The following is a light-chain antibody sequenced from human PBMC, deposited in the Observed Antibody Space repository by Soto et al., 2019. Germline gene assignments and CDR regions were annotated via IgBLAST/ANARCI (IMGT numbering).Light chain of an antibody. CDR2: DAS. CDR3: QHFNSYRQIT. CDR1: QGISSA. V-gene: IGKV1-13*02. J-gene: IGKJ5*01. Sequence: AIQLTQSPSSLSASVGDRVTITCRASQGISSALAWYQQKPGKAPKLLIYDASSLESGVPSRFSGSGSGTDFTLTISSLQPEDFATYSCQHFNSYRQITLGQGTRLEIK.